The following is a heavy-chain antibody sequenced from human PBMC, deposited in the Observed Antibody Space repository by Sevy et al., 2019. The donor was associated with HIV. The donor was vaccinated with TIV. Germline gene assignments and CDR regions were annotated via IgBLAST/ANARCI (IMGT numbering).Heavy chain of an antibody. J-gene: IGHJ3*02. V-gene: IGHV3-23*01. CDR3: AKDRIWELGDAFDI. CDR1: GFTFTSYA. CDR2: LSGSGGSP. Sequence: GGSLRLSCAASGFTFTSYAMSWVRQTPGKGLEWVSGLSGSGGSPFYADSVKGRFTISRDNSKNTLYLQMNSLRAEDTALYYCAKDRIWELGDAFDIWGQGTMVTVSS. D-gene: IGHD1-26*01.